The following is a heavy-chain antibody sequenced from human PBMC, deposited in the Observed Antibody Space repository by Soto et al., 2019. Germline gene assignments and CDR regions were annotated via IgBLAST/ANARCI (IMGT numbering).Heavy chain of an antibody. V-gene: IGHV3-23*01. CDR3: AKAPNSVLRSAFDI. Sequence: GGSLRLSCAASGFTFSSYAMGWVRQAPGKGLEWVSAISGGGGSTYYADSVKGRFTISRDNSKNTLYLQMNSLRADDTAVYYCAKAPNSVLRSAFDIWGQGTMVTVSS. CDR2: ISGGGGST. J-gene: IGHJ3*02. CDR1: GFTFSSYA.